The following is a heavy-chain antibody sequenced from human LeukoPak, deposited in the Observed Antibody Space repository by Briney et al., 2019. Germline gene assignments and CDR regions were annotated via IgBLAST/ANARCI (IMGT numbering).Heavy chain of an antibody. V-gene: IGHV3-48*01. CDR3: AREGYYYDSSGYYLRAYYFDY. CDR2: ISSSSSTI. CDR1: GFTFSSYS. Sequence: GGSLRPSCAASGFTFSSYSMNWVRQAPGKGLEWVSYISSSSSTIYHADSVKGRFTISRDNAKSSLYLQMNSLRAEDTAVYYCAREGYYYDSSGYYLRAYYFDYWGQGTLVTVSS. J-gene: IGHJ4*02. D-gene: IGHD3-22*01.